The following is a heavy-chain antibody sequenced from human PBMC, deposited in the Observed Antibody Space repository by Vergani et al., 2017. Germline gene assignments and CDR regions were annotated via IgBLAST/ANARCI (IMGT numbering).Heavy chain of an antibody. D-gene: IGHD3-10*01. CDR2: IYPSGST. Sequence: QVQLQESGPGLVKPSQTLSLTCAVSGGSISSGGYSWSWIRQPPGKGLEWIGYIYPSGSTYYNPSLKSRVTISVDRSKNQFSLKLSSVTAADTAVYYCASAYGSGVGIGYWGQGTLVTVSS. J-gene: IGHJ4*02. CDR3: ASAYGSGVGIGY. V-gene: IGHV4-30-2*01. CDR1: GGSISSGGYS.